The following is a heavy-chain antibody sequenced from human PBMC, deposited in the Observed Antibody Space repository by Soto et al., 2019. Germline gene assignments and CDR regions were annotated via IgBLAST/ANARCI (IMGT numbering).Heavy chain of an antibody. CDR1: GDTFISSG. Sequence: VQSGAEVKKPGASVKVSCKASGDTFISSGISWVRQAPGQGREWMGWISGYKGDTNYAQKFQGRVTITTDTTTSTAYMELRSLTPADTAIYYCARIEYCSGGNCYSAFDIWGQGTLVTVSS. CDR2: ISGYKGDT. V-gene: IGHV1-18*01. D-gene: IGHD2-15*01. J-gene: IGHJ3*02. CDR3: ARIEYCSGGNCYSAFDI.